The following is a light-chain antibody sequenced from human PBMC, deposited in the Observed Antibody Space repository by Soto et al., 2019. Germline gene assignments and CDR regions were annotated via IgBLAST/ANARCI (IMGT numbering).Light chain of an antibody. J-gene: IGLJ1*01. CDR2: EVS. V-gene: IGLV2-8*01. Sequence: QSALTQPPSASGSPGQSVTISCTGTSSDVGGYNYVSWYQQHPGKAPKLMIYEVSKRPSGVPDRFSGSKSGNTASLPVSGLQADDEADYYCSSYAGSNNSYVFGTGTKLTVL. CDR1: SSDVGGYNY. CDR3: SSYAGSNNSYV.